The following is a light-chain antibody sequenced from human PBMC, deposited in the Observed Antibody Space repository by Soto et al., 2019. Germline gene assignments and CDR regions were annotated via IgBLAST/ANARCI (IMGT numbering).Light chain of an antibody. J-gene: IGLJ2*01. V-gene: IGLV2-23*01. CDR2: EHN. CDR3: SSYAGTDDFII. CDR1: SRDVALYNH. Sequence: QSALTQPASVSGSPGQSITISCTGTSRDVALYNHVSWYQHHPGKAPQLIIYEHNKRPPGVSSRFSASTSGVMASLTISGLQADDEADYHCSSYAGTDDFIIFGGGTKLTVL.